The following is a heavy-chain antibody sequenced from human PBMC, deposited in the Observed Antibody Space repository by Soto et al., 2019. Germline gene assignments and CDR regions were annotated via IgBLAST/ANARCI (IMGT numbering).Heavy chain of an antibody. CDR3: ARRIGRGGYEYYFDY. V-gene: IGHV4-39*01. CDR2: IYYSGST. Sequence: SETLFLTCTVSGGSISSSSYYWGWIRQPPGKGLEWIGSIYYSGSTYYNPSLKSRVTISVDTSKNQFSLKLSSVTAADTAVYYCARRIGRGGYEYYFDYWGQGTLVTVSS. CDR1: GGSISSSSYY. D-gene: IGHD5-12*01. J-gene: IGHJ4*02.